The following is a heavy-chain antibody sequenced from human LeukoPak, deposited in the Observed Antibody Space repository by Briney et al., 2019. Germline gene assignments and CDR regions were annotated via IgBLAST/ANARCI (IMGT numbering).Heavy chain of an antibody. CDR1: GYTFSDYV. CDR3: ARDHILIWGSGSYYNSWFDP. V-gene: IGHV1-2*02. D-gene: IGHD3-10*01. CDR2: INPKSGGT. J-gene: IGHJ5*02. Sequence: GASVKVSCKASGYTFSDYVIHWVRQAPGQGLECMGWINPKSGGTNYVQKFQGRVTMTRDTSINTVHMELSSLNSDDTAVYYCARDHILIWGSGSYYNSWFDPWGQGTLVTVSS.